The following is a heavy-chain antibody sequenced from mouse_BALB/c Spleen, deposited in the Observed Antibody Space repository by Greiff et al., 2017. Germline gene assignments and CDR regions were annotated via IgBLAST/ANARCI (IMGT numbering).Heavy chain of an antibody. CDR3: ARGYGPDY. V-gene: IGHV5-4*02. CDR2: ISDGGSYT. CDR1: GFTFSDYY. D-gene: IGHD1-2*01. Sequence: EVQVVESGGGLVKPGGSLKLSCAASGFTFSDYYMYWVRQTPEKRLEWVATISDGGSYTYYPDSVKGRFTISRDNAKNNLYLQMSSLKSEDTAMYYCARGYGPDYWGQGTTLTDSS. J-gene: IGHJ2*01.